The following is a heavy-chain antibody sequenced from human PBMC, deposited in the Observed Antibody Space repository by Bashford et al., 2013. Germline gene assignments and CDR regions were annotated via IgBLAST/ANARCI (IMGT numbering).Heavy chain of an antibody. CDR3: AKSSRGYSYGAFDY. V-gene: IGHV1-46*04. CDR2: INPSGGST. D-gene: IGHD5-18*01. Sequence: WVRQAPGQGLEWMGIINPSGGSTSYAPRLQDRVTMTRDTSTSTVYMELSSLRSEDTAVYYCAKSSRGYSYGAFDYWGQGTLVTVSS. J-gene: IGHJ4*02.